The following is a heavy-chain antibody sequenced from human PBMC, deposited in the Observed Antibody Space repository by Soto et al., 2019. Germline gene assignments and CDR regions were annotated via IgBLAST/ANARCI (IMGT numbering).Heavy chain of an antibody. CDR3: VREEVGGNSQNYYGMDV. V-gene: IGHV6-1*01. Sequence: PSQTLSLTCGISGDSVSNNSAAWNWIRQSPSRGLEWLGRTYYRSKWNNDYAVSVKTRITINPDTSKNQFSLQLNSVTPEDTALYYCVREEVGGNSQNYYGMDVWGQGNTVTVSS. D-gene: IGHD1-26*01. CDR2: TYYRSKWNN. J-gene: IGHJ6*02. CDR1: GDSVSNNSAA.